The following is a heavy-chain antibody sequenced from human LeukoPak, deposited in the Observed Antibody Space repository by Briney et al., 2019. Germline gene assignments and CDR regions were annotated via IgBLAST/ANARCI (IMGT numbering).Heavy chain of an antibody. CDR3: ARTSLEWLHHDY. CDR1: GGSISSYY. D-gene: IGHD3-3*01. J-gene: IGHJ4*02. CDR2: IYSSGST. Sequence: SETLSLTCTVSGGSISSYYWSWIRQPPGKGLEWLGCIYSSGSTNYNPSPKSRVTMSVDTSKNQFSLKLSSVTAADTAVYYCARTSLEWLHHDYWGQGTLVTVSS. V-gene: IGHV4-59*12.